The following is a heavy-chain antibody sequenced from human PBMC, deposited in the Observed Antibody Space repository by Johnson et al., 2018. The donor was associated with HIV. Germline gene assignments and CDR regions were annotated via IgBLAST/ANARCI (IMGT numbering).Heavy chain of an antibody. CDR2: ISYDGSNK. Sequence: QMQLVESGGGLVQPGGSLRLSCAASGFTFSSYAMHWVRQAPGKGLEWVAVISYDGSNKYYADSVKGRFTISRDNSKNTLYLQMNSLRADDTAVYYCAKDLGIVGAVHRTFDIWGQGTMVTVSS. V-gene: IGHV3-30*04. J-gene: IGHJ3*02. CDR3: AKDLGIVGAVHRTFDI. CDR1: GFTFSSYA. D-gene: IGHD1-26*01.